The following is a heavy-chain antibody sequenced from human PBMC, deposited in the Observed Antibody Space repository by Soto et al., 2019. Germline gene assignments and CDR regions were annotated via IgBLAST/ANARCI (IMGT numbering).Heavy chain of an antibody. D-gene: IGHD3-22*01. V-gene: IGHV1-69*01. CDR1: GGTFSSYA. J-gene: IGHJ3*02. CDR2: IIPIFGTA. CDR3: ARDGGYYYDSSGEPFDI. Sequence: QVQLVQSGAEVKKPGSSVKVSCKASGGTFSSYAISWVRQAPGQGLEWMGGIIPIFGTANYAQKFQGRVTITADESTSTAYMGLSSLRSEDTAVYYCARDGGYYYDSSGEPFDIWGQGTMVTVSS.